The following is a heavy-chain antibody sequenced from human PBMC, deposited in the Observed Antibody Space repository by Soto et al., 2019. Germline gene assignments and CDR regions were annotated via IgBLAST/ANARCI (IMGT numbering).Heavy chain of an antibody. CDR3: VLWPPYYFDY. V-gene: IGHV3-48*04. CDR1: GLTFTSYS. J-gene: IGHJ4*02. Sequence: LRLSCAASGLTFTSYSMNWVRQAPGKGLEWVSFISSSSSTIYYADSVKGRFTISGDNAKNTLYLQMNSLRAEDTAVYYCVLWPPYYFDYWGQGTLVTVSS. CDR2: ISSSSSTI. D-gene: IGHD3-10*01.